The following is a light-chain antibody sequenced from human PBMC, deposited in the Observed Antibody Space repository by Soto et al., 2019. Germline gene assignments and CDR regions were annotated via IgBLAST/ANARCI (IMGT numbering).Light chain of an antibody. J-gene: IGKJ1*01. CDR2: DAS. CDR3: QHYNSYSEA. V-gene: IGKV1-5*01. Sequence: DIQMTQSPATLSASVGDGGTITCRASQSISSWLAWYQQKPGKAPKLLIYDASSLESGVPSRFSGSGSGTEFTLTISSLQTDDFATYYCQHYNSYSEAFGQGTKVDIK. CDR1: QSISSW.